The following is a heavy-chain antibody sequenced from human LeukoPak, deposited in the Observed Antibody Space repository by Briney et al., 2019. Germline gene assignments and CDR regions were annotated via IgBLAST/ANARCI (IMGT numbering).Heavy chain of an antibody. V-gene: IGHV4-39*07. CDR3: ARDHHPMTLMVYRYNWFDP. CDR2: IYYSGST. D-gene: IGHD2-8*01. J-gene: IGHJ5*02. Sequence: SETLSLTCTVSGGSISSSSYYWGWIRQPPGKGLEWIGSIYYSGSTYYNPSLKSRVTISVDTSKNQFSLKLSSVTAADTAVYYCARDHHPMTLMVYRYNWFDPWGQGTLVTVSS. CDR1: GGSISSSSYY.